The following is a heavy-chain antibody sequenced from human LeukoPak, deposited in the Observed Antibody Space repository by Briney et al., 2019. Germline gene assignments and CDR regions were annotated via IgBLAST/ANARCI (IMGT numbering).Heavy chain of an antibody. CDR2: INPNSGGT. J-gene: IGHJ5*02. V-gene: IGHV1-2*06. Sequence: ASVKVSCKTSGYTFTGYYMHWLRQAPGQGLEWMGRINPNSGGTYYAQKFRSRVTMTRDTSISTAYMELASLISDDTAVYYWAGGVLHGGGNWFDPWGQGTLVTVSS. CDR1: GYTFTGYY. CDR3: AGGVLHGGGNWFDP. D-gene: IGHD3-16*01.